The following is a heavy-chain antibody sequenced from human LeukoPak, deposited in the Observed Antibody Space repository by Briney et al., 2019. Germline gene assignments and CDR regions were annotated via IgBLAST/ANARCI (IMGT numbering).Heavy chain of an antibody. J-gene: IGHJ6*02. CDR3: AKDNKGITMVRGVIRYYYGMDV. Sequence: PGGSLRLSCAASGFTFSSYGMHWVRQAPGKGLEWVSGISWNSGYIGYADSVKGRFTISRDDAKNSLYLQMNSRRAEDTALYYCAKDNKGITMVRGVIRYYYGMDVWGQGATVTVSS. CDR1: GFTFSSYG. CDR2: ISWNSGYI. V-gene: IGHV3-9*01. D-gene: IGHD3-10*01.